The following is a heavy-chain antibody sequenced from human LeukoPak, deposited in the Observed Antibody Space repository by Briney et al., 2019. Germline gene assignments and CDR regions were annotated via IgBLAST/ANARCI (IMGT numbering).Heavy chain of an antibody. CDR2: IDSSSSSI. CDR3: AREQSGSYSEAFDI. CDR1: GFTFGPYS. V-gene: IGHV3-21*01. J-gene: IGHJ3*02. D-gene: IGHD1-26*01. Sequence: PGGSLRLSCAASGFTFGPYSMNWVRQAPGKGLEWVSSIDSSSSSIYYANSVKGRFTISRDNAQNSLYLQMNSLRAEDTAVYYCAREQSGSYSEAFDIWGQGTMATVSS.